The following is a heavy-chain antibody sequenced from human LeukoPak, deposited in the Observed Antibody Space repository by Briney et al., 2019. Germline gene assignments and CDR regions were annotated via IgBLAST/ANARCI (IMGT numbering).Heavy chain of an antibody. Sequence: KASETLSLTCAVYGGSFSGYYWSWIRQPPGKGLEWIGEINHSGSTSYNPSLKSRVTISVDTSKNQFSLKLSSVTAADTAVYYCARLTTDRGFDYWGQGTLVTVSS. CDR3: ARLTTDRGFDY. J-gene: IGHJ4*02. V-gene: IGHV4-34*01. CDR2: INHSGST. CDR1: GGSFSGYY. D-gene: IGHD4-17*01.